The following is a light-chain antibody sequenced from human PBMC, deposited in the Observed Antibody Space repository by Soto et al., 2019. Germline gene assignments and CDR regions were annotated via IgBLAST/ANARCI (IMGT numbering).Light chain of an antibody. CDR1: QSVTNSY. CDR3: QQYGSSPGT. J-gene: IGKJ1*01. Sequence: EIVLTQSPGTQSLSPGERATLSCRASQSVTNSYLTWYQQKPGQAPRLLIYPASIRATGIPDRFSGSGSGRDFTLTISRLEPEDSAVYYCQQYGSSPGTFGQGTKVEIK. V-gene: IGKV3-20*01. CDR2: PAS.